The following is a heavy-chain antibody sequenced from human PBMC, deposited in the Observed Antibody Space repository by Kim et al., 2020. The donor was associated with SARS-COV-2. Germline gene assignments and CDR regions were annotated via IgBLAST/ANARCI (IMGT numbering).Heavy chain of an antibody. CDR2: IWYDGSNK. CDR1: GFTFSSYG. V-gene: IGHV3-33*08. D-gene: IGHD1-26*01. Sequence: GGSLRLSCAASGFTFSSYGMHWVRQAPGKGLEWVAVIWYDGSNKYYADSVKGRFTISRDNSKNTLYLQMNSLRAEDTAVYYCARDGGWELLALGFDYWGQGTLVTVSS. CDR3: ARDGGWELLALGFDY. J-gene: IGHJ4*02.